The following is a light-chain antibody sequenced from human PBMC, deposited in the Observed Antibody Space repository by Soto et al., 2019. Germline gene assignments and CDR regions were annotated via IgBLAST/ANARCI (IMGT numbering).Light chain of an antibody. CDR2: DTS. Sequence: TLFVSRRKRDPLSRSASQTVTNIYLAWYQQKPGQAPRLLIYDTSSRATGIPDTFSGSGSGTDFTLTISRLEPEDSAMYYCQQYGGAPRRVGQGTQVDIK. CDR1: QTVTNIY. J-gene: IGKJ1*01. V-gene: IGKV3-20*01. CDR3: QQYGGAPRR.